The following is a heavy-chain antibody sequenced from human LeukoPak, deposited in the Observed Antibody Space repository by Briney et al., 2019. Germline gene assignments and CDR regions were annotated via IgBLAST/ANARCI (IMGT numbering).Heavy chain of an antibody. V-gene: IGHV4-31*03. CDR2: SYYTGST. Sequence: SETLSLTCSVSGGSTTSGRYYWTWIRQYPETGLEWIGYSYYTGSTHYKPSLKSRAAISLDKSKNQFSLNLTSATAADTAVYYCARATYDLLTGYYLDSWGQGTLVTVSS. D-gene: IGHD3-9*01. CDR1: GGSTTSGRYY. CDR3: ARATYDLLTGYYLDS. J-gene: IGHJ4*02.